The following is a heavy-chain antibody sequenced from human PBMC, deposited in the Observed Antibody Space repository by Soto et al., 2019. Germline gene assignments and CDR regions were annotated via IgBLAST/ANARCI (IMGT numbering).Heavy chain of an antibody. D-gene: IGHD6-13*01. Sequence: GGSLRLSCAAAGFTFSTYGMHWVRQAPGKGLEWVAHISDDGTEKLYMDSVKGRFTISRDNSKNTLYLQMSSLGPEDTAVYYCAKGRPTVPAPGKPEFDYWGQGTLVTVSS. V-gene: IGHV3-30*18. CDR2: ISDDGTEK. CDR1: GFTFSTYG. CDR3: AKGRPTVPAPGKPEFDY. J-gene: IGHJ4*02.